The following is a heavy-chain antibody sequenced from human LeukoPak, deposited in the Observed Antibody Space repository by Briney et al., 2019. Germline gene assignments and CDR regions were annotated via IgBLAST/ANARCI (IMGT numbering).Heavy chain of an antibody. D-gene: IGHD6-19*01. Sequence: ASVKVSCKASGGTFSSYAISWVRQAPGQGLEWMGGIIPIFGTANYAQKFQGRVTMTRDTSTSTVYMELSSLRSEDTAVYYCARDYGQWLVPDYWGQGTLVTVSS. CDR3: ARDYGQWLVPDY. J-gene: IGHJ4*02. CDR2: IIPIFGTA. CDR1: GGTFSSYA. V-gene: IGHV1-69*05.